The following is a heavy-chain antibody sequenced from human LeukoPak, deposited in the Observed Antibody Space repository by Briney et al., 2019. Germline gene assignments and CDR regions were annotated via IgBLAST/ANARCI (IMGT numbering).Heavy chain of an antibody. CDR2: IKQDGSEK. J-gene: IGHJ4*02. V-gene: IGHV3-7*01. CDR3: ARDLETVVGALDY. CDR1: GFTFSSYW. Sequence: GGSLRLSFAASGFTFSSYWMSWVRQAPGKGLEWVANIKQDGSEKYYVDSVKGRFTISRDNAKNSLYLQMNSLRAEDTAVYYCARDLETVVGALDYWGQGTLVTVSS. D-gene: IGHD1-26*01.